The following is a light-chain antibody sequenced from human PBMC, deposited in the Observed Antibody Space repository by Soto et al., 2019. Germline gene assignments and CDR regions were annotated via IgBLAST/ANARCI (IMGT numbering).Light chain of an antibody. Sequence: EIVLTQSPATLSLSPGERVTLSCRASQSVRNYLAWYQQKHGQAPRLLIYDASSRAIGIPARFSGSGSGTDFTLDISILEPEDFAVYYCQQRNYWPPGYTFGQGTKLEI. J-gene: IGKJ2*01. CDR3: QQRNYWPPGYT. V-gene: IGKV3-11*01. CDR1: QSVRNY. CDR2: DAS.